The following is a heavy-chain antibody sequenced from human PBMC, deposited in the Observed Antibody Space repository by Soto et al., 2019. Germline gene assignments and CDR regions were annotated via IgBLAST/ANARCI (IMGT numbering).Heavy chain of an antibody. CDR1: GYTFTSYA. J-gene: IGHJ6*02. V-gene: IGHV1-3*01. D-gene: IGHD1-1*01. CDR3: ARGLEPYYYYYGMDV. Sequence: GASVKVSCKSSGYTFTSYAMHWVRQAPGQRLEWMGWINAGNGNTKYSQKFQGRVTITRDTSASTAYMELSSLRSEDTAVYYCARGLEPYYYYYGMDVWGQGTTVTVSS. CDR2: INAGNGNT.